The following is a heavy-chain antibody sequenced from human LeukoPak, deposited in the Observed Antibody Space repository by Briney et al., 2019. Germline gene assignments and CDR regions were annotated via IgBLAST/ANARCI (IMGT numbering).Heavy chain of an antibody. V-gene: IGHV4-34*01. Sequence: PSETLSHSCAVYGGSFSGDYWSWIRQPPGKGLQWIGEINHSGNTNNNPSLKSRVTMSVDTSKNQLSLNLTSVTAADTAVYYCARVHGHNLGTLDYWGQGILVTVSS. CDR3: ARVHGHNLGTLDY. CDR1: GGSFSGDY. J-gene: IGHJ4*02. CDR2: INHSGNT. D-gene: IGHD5-24*01.